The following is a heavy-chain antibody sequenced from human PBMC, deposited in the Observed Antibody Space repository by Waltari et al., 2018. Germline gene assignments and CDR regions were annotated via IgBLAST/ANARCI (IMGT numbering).Heavy chain of an antibody. V-gene: IGHV4-34*01. Sequence: QVQLQQWGAGLLKPSETLSLTCAVYGGSFSGYHWTWIRQAPGKGLEWIGEINHGGVTNDNPSLESRITISLDTSKNQFSLNLSSVTAVDTAEYFCARSEWGYGMDVWGQGTTVTVSS. CDR3: ARSEWGYGMDV. J-gene: IGHJ6*02. CDR2: INHGGVT. CDR1: GGSFSGYH. D-gene: IGHD1-26*01.